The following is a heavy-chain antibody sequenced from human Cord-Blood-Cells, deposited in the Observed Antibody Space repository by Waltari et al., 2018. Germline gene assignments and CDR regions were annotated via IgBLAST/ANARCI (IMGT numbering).Heavy chain of an antibody. Sequence: EVQLVESGGGLVQPGGSLRLSCAASGFTFSSYWMSWVRQAPGKGLGGVANINQDGSEKYYVDSVKGRFTISRDNAKNSLYLQMDSLRAEDTAVYYCARHWGGDAFDIWGQGTMVTVSS. CDR3: ARHWGGDAFDI. CDR1: GFTFSSYW. D-gene: IGHD7-27*01. V-gene: IGHV3-7*01. CDR2: INQDGSEK. J-gene: IGHJ3*02.